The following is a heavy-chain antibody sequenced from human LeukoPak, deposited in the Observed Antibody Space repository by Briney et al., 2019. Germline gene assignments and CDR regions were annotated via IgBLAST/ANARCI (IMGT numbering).Heavy chain of an antibody. CDR1: GFTFSSYG. CDR2: IWYDGSNK. V-gene: IGHV3-33*01. Sequence: GGSLRLSCAASGFTFSSYGMHWVRQAPGKGLEWVAVIWYDGSNKYYADSVKGRFTISRDNSKNTLYLQMNSLRAEDTAVYYCARNYDFWSGYPFPYWGQGTLVTVSS. D-gene: IGHD3-3*01. J-gene: IGHJ4*02. CDR3: ARNYDFWSGYPFPY.